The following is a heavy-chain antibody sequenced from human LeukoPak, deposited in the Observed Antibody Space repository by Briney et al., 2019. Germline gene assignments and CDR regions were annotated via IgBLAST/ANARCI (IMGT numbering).Heavy chain of an antibody. CDR2: INPSSGGT. CDR3: ARVDNALVREAIPDYFDY. Sequence: ASVKVSCKASGYTFTSYYIHWIRQAPGQGLEWMGWINPSSGGTNYAQKFQGRVTMTRDTSILTAYMELSRLTSDDTAVYYCARVDNALVREAIPDYFDYWGQGTLLTVSS. CDR1: GYTFTSYY. J-gene: IGHJ4*02. D-gene: IGHD3-10*01. V-gene: IGHV1-2*02.